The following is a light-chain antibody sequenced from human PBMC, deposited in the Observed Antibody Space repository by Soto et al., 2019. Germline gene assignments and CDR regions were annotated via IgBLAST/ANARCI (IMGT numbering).Light chain of an antibody. CDR1: QSLSSSS. V-gene: IGKV3-20*01. CDR2: GAS. Sequence: EIVLTQSPGTLSMSPGERATLSCRASQSLSSSSLAWYQQKPGQAPRLLISGASSRAADIPDRFSGSGSGTEFTLTISSLQPKDFATYYCQQYNSYPWTFGQGTKVDVK. J-gene: IGKJ1*01. CDR3: QQYNSYPWT.